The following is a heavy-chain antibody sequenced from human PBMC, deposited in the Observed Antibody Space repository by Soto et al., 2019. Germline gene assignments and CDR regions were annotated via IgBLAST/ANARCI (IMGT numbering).Heavy chain of an antibody. Sequence: PGASVKVSCKASGYTFTSYDINWVRQATGQGLEWMGWMNPNSGNTGYAQKFQGRVTMTRNTSISTAYMELSSLRSEDTAVYYCARFEAPLLPRWELPSDYWGQGTLVTVSS. D-gene: IGHD1-26*01. CDR1: GYTFTSYD. CDR3: ARFEAPLLPRWELPSDY. J-gene: IGHJ4*02. V-gene: IGHV1-8*01. CDR2: MNPNSGNT.